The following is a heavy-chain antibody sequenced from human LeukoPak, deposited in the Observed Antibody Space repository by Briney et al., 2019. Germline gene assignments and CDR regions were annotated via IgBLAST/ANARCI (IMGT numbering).Heavy chain of an antibody. CDR1: GGSISSGDYY. J-gene: IGHJ4*02. D-gene: IGHD1-7*01. V-gene: IGHV4-30-4*01. CDR2: IYYSGST. CDR3: ARLNWDYYFDY. Sequence: PSETLSLTCTVSGGSISSGDYYWSWIRQPPGKGLEWIGYIYYSGSTYYNPSLKSRVTISVDTSKNQFSLKLSSVTAADTAVYYCARLNWDYYFDYWGQGTLVTVSS.